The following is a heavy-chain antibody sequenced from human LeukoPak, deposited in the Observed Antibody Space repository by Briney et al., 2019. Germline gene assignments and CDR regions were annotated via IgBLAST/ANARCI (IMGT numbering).Heavy chain of an antibody. Sequence: GGSLRLSCAASGFRFSGSGMHWVRQAPRKGLEGEAYMEYDGSNEWYADSVKGRFTISRDNSKNTLYLQMNSLRSEDTALYFCANRFCGGDCSLQDALSICGQGTMVSVFS. CDR1: GFRFSGSG. V-gene: IGHV3-30*02. D-gene: IGHD2-21*02. J-gene: IGHJ3*02. CDR3: ANRFCGGDCSLQDALSI. CDR2: MEYDGSNE.